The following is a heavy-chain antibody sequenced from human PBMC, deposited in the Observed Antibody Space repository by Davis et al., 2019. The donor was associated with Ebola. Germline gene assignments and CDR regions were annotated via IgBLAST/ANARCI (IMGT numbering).Heavy chain of an antibody. D-gene: IGHD3-22*01. CDR2: IYYSGST. V-gene: IGHV4-31*03. CDR3: ARDYYDSSGYPRDYGMDV. Sequence: SETLSLTCTVSGGSISSGGYYWSWIRQHPGKGLEWIGYIYYSGSTYYNPSLKSRVTISVDTSKNQFSLKLSSVTAADTAVYYCARDYYDSSGYPRDYGMDVWGQGTTVTVSS. J-gene: IGHJ6*02. CDR1: GGSISSGGYY.